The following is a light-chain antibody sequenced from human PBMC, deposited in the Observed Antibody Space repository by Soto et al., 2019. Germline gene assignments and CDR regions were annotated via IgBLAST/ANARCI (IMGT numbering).Light chain of an antibody. CDR3: QKYNSAPLT. CDR1: QDIGNF. V-gene: IGKV1-27*01. Sequence: IQMTQSPSSLSASPGDSVTITCRASQDIGNFLAWYQQKPGTVAKLLIYGASTLQSGVPSRLSGSGSETNFTLTIASLQAEDAASYYCQKYNSAPLTFGGGTKVEIK. J-gene: IGKJ4*01. CDR2: GAS.